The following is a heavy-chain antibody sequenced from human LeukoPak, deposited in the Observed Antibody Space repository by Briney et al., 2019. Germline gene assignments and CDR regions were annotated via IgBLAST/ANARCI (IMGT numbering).Heavy chain of an antibody. CDR3: ARWAVGSSSGKDNDAFDI. CDR1: GYSISSSNW. J-gene: IGHJ3*02. Sequence: SETLSLTCAVSGYSISSSNWWGWIRQPPGKGLEWIGYIYYSGSTYYNPSLKSRVTMSVDTSKNQFSLKLSSVTAVDTAVYYCARWAVGSSSGKDNDAFDIWGQGTMVTVSS. V-gene: IGHV4-28*01. CDR2: IYYSGST. D-gene: IGHD6-6*01.